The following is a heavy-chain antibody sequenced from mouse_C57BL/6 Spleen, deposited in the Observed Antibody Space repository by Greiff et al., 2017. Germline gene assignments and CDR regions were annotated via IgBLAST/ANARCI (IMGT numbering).Heavy chain of an antibody. Sequence: QVQLQQPGAELVKPGASVKISCKASGYAFSSYWMNWVKQRPGKGLEWIGQIYPGDGDTNYNGKFKGKATLTADKSSSTAYMQLSSLTSEDSAVYFCARELRPYYYAMDYWGQGTSVTVSS. CDR1: GYAFSSYW. CDR2: IYPGDGDT. V-gene: IGHV1-80*01. D-gene: IGHD1-2*01. CDR3: ARELRPYYYAMDY. J-gene: IGHJ4*01.